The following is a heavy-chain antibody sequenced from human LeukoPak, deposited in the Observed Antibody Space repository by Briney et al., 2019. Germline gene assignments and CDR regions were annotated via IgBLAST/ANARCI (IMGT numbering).Heavy chain of an antibody. CDR3: ARLSPPRQWLVPGIDY. CDR1: GYSFTSYW. CDR2: IYPGDSDT. J-gene: IGHJ4*02. Sequence: PGESLKISCKGSGYSFTSYWIGWVRQMPGKGLEWMGIIYPGDSDTRYSPSFQGQVTISADKSISTAYLQWSSLKASDTAMYYCARLSPPRQWLVPGIDYWGQGTLVTVSS. V-gene: IGHV5-51*01. D-gene: IGHD6-19*01.